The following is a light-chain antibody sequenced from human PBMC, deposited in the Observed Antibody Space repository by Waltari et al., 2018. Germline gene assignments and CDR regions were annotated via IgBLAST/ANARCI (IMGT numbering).Light chain of an antibody. CDR3: QQSYSTPVT. CDR2: AAS. J-gene: IGKJ3*01. Sequence: VGDRVTITCRASQSISSYLNWYQQKPGKAPKLLIYAASSLQSGVPSRFSGSGSGTDFTLTISSLQPEDFATYYCQQSYSTPVTFGPGTKVDIK. CDR1: QSISSY. V-gene: IGKV1-39*01.